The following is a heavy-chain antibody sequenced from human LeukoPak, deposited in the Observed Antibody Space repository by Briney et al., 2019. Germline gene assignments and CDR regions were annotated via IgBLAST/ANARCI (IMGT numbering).Heavy chain of an antibody. J-gene: IGHJ4*02. D-gene: IGHD2-2*01. CDR1: GGSFSGYY. V-gene: IGHV4-34*01. Sequence: SETLSLTCAVYGGSFSGYYWSWIRQPPGKGLEWIGEINHSGSTNYNPSLKSRVTISVDTSKNQSSLKLSSVTAADTAVYYCARPSGVVVGHSYYFDDWGQGTLVTVSS. CDR3: ARPSGVVVGHSYYFDD. CDR2: INHSGST.